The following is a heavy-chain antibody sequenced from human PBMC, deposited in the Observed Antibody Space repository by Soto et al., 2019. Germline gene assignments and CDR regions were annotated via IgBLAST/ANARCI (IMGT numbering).Heavy chain of an antibody. D-gene: IGHD6-6*01. V-gene: IGHV4-59*01. CDR3: AGLYTSSPFFDS. Sequence: SETLSLTCTVSGVSISAYYWSWIRQPPGEALEWIGFIYNSGSTHYNPSLKSRVTMSIDTSKNQFSLKLSSVTAADTAMYYCAGLYTSSPFFDSWGQGTLVTVSS. CDR2: IYNSGST. J-gene: IGHJ4*02. CDR1: GVSISAYY.